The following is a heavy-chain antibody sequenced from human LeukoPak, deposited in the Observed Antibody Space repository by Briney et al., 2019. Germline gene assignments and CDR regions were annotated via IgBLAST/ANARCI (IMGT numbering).Heavy chain of an antibody. CDR3: ATHGYYYYYMDV. CDR1: GYTLTELS. Sequence: ASVKVSCKVSGYTLTELSMHWVRQAPGKGLEWMGGFDPEDGETIYAQKFQGRVTMTEDTSTDTAYMELSSLRSEDTAVYYCATHGYYYYYMDVWGKGTTVTISS. V-gene: IGHV1-24*01. CDR2: FDPEDGET. J-gene: IGHJ6*03.